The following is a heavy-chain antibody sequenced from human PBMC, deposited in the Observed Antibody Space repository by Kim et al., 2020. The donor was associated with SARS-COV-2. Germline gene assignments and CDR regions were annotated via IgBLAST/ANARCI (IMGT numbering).Heavy chain of an antibody. CDR3: ARAPTHERWVYDSSGYHDAFDI. J-gene: IGHJ3*02. CDR2: INWNGGST. V-gene: IGHV3-20*01. Sequence: GGSLRLSCAASGFTFDDYGMSWVRQAPGKGLEWVSGINWNGGSTGYADSVKGRFTISRDNAKNSLYLQMNSLRAEDTALYHCARAPTHERWVYDSSGYHDAFDIWGQGTMVTVSS. CDR1: GFTFDDYG. D-gene: IGHD3-22*01.